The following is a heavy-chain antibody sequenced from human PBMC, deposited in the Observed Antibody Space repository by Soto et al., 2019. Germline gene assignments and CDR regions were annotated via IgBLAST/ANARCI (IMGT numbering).Heavy chain of an antibody. CDR2: IYYSGST. CDR1: GGSISSYY. V-gene: IGHV4-59*08. J-gene: IGHJ6*02. D-gene: IGHD3-22*01. CDR3: ARQSYDSSGYYYSGYGMDV. Sequence: SDTLSLTCTVSGGSISSYYWSWIRQPPGKGLEWIGYIYYSGSTNYNPSLKSRVTISVDTSKNQFSLKLSSVTAADTAVYYCARQSYDSSGYYYSGYGMDVWGQGTTVTVSS.